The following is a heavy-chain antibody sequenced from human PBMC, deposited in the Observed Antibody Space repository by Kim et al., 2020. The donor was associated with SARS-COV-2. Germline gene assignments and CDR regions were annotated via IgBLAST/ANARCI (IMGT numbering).Heavy chain of an antibody. CDR3: AATYIAVAGDYYGMDV. Sequence: SETLSLTCTVSGGSISSYYWSWIRQPPGKGLEWIGYIYYSGSTNYNPSLKSRVTISVDTSKNQFSLKLSSVTAADTAVYYCAATYIAVAGDYYGMDVWGQGTTVTVPS. V-gene: IGHV4-59*01. CDR1: GGSISSYY. J-gene: IGHJ6*02. D-gene: IGHD6-19*01. CDR2: IYYSGST.